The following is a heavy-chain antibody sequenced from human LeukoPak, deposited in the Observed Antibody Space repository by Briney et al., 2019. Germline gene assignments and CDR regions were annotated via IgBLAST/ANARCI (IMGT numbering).Heavy chain of an antibody. CDR1: GFTFSSYE. J-gene: IGHJ5*02. CDR2: ISSSGSTI. CDR3: ARVGDNGWFDP. V-gene: IGHV3-48*03. D-gene: IGHD2-21*02. Sequence: GGSLRLSCAASGFTFSSYEMNWVRQAPGKGLEWVSYISSSGSTIYYADSVKGRFTISRDNAKNSLYLQMNSLRAEDTAVYYCARVGDNGWFDPWGQGTLVTVSS.